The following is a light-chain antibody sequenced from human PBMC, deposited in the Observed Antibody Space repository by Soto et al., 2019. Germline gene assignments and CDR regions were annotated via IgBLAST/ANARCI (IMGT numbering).Light chain of an antibody. V-gene: IGKV3-11*01. Sequence: EIVLTQSPATLYLSPGERATLSCRASQSVSSYLAWYQQKPGQAPRLLIYDASNRATGIPARFSGSGSGTDFTLTISSLEPEDFAVYYCQQRTFGGGTKVEIK. CDR2: DAS. CDR1: QSVSSY. J-gene: IGKJ4*01. CDR3: QQRT.